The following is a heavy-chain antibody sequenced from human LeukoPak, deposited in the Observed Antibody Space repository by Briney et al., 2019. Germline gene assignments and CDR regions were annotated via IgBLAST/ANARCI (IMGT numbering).Heavy chain of an antibody. V-gene: IGHV4-59*02. D-gene: IGHD5-12*01. J-gene: IGHJ5*02. CDR1: GGXVSSYY. CDR3: ARDGTVATNWFDP. CDR2: IKSSGSS. Sequence: PSETLSLTCTVSGGXVSSYYCSWIRQPPGKGLEWIGYIKSSGSSNYNPSLKSRVTISMDTSKNQFSLRLNSVTAADTAVYYCARDGTVATNWFDPWGQGTLVTVSS.